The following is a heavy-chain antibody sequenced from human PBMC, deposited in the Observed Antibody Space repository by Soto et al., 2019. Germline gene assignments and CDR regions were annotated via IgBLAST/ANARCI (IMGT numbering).Heavy chain of an antibody. CDR3: ARDYIGGSSNAFDF. V-gene: IGHV1-18*01. CDR1: GYTFTSYG. CDR2: ISAYNGNT. J-gene: IGHJ3*01. D-gene: IGHD3-16*01. Sequence: GASVKVSCKASGYTFTSYGISWVRQAPGQGLEWMGWISAYNGNTNYAQKLQGRVTMTTDISTSTAYMELRSLRSDDTAVYYCARDYIGGSSNAFDFWSQGTMVTVSS.